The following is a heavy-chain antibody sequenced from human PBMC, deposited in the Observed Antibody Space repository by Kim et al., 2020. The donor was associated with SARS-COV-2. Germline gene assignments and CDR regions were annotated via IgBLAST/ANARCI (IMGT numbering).Heavy chain of an antibody. Sequence: GGSLRLSCAASGFTFSSYAMHWVRQAPGKGLEWVAVISYDGSNKYYADSVKGRFTISRDNSKNTLYLQMNSLRAEDTAVYYCARDPAPAYSSGHSLYYYYGMDVWGQGTTVTVSS. V-gene: IGHV3-30*04. CDR3: ARDPAPAYSSGHSLYYYYGMDV. CDR1: GFTFSSYA. CDR2: ISYDGSNK. J-gene: IGHJ6*02. D-gene: IGHD6-19*01.